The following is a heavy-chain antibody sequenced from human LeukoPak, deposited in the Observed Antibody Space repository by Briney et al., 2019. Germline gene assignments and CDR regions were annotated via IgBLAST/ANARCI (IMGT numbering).Heavy chain of an antibody. Sequence: GGSLRLSCAASGFTFSSYWMHWVRQAPGKGLVWVSRINSDGSSTSYADSVMGRFTISRDNAKNTLYLQMNSLRAEDTAVYYCAKAILGYCSGGSCYVDYWGQGTLVTVSS. V-gene: IGHV3-74*01. CDR2: INSDGSST. CDR1: GFTFSSYW. J-gene: IGHJ4*02. CDR3: AKAILGYCSGGSCYVDY. D-gene: IGHD2-15*01.